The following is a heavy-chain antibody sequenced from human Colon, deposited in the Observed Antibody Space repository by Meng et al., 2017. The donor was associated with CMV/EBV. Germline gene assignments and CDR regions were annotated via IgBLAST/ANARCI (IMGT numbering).Heavy chain of an antibody. CDR3: AKEIFGSGSPYDY. CDR1: GFRLDGYS. D-gene: IGHD3-10*01. Sequence: GGSLRLSCVGSGFRLDGYSMHWVRQTPEKGLEWISLITWDGGRKYYADAVKGRFVISRDNSKNVLHLEMNSLKTEDSGFYHCAKEIFGSGSPYDYWGQGTLVTVSS. J-gene: IGHJ4*02. V-gene: IGHV3-43*01. CDR2: ITWDGGRK.